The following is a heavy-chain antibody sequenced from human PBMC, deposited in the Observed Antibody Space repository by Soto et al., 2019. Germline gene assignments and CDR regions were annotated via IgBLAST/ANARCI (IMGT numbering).Heavy chain of an antibody. V-gene: IGHV1-69*13. CDR3: AREANYGDYVSENNWFDP. J-gene: IGHJ5*02. CDR1: GYTFTGYY. Sequence: GASVKVSCKASGYTFTGYYMHWVRQAPGQGLEWKGWINPIFGTANYAQKFQGRVTITADESTSIAYMELSSLRSEDTALYYCAREANYGDYVSENNWFDPWGQGTLVTVSS. CDR2: INPIFGTA. D-gene: IGHD4-17*01.